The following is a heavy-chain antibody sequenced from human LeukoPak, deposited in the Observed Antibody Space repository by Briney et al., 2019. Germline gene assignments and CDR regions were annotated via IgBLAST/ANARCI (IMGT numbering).Heavy chain of an antibody. CDR1: GGTFSSYA. CDR3: ARGRSSGWYVWYFDY. J-gene: IGHJ4*02. CDR2: FIPIFGTA. V-gene: IGHV1-69*01. Sequence: SVKVSCKASGGTFSSYAISWVRQAPGQGLEWMGWFIPIFGTANYAQKFQGRVTITADESTSTAYMELSRLRSDDTAVYYCARGRSSGWYVWYFDYWGQGTLVTVSS. D-gene: IGHD6-19*01.